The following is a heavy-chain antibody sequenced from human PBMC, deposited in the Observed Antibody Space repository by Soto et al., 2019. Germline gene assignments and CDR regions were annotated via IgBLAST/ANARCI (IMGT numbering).Heavy chain of an antibody. CDR2: INAGNGNT. Sequence: QVQLVQSGAEVKKPGASVKVSCKASGYTFTSYAMHWVRQAPGQRLEWMGWINAGNGNTKYSQKFQGRVTITRDTSESTGYMELGSQRPEDSAVYCCARVGVGYSSSRRGGFDPWAQGTLLPASS. V-gene: IGHV1-3*01. CDR3: ARVGVGYSSSRRGGFDP. D-gene: IGHD6-13*01. CDR1: GYTFTSYA. J-gene: IGHJ5*02.